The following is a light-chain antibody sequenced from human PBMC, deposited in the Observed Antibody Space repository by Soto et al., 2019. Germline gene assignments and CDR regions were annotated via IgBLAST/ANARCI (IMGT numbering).Light chain of an antibody. J-gene: IGLJ1*01. CDR2: EVS. CDR3: GSYTTSSTYV. CDR1: SSDIGDYNY. V-gene: IGLV2-14*01. Sequence: QSALTQPASVSRSPGQSITISCTGTSSDIGDYNYVSWYQQHPGKAPKLMIYEVSNRPSGVSNRFSGSKSGNTASLTISGLQAEDEADYYCGSYTTSSTYVFGTGTKVTVL.